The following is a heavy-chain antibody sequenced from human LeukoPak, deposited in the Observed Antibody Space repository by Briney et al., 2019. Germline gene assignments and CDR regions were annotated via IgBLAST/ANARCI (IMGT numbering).Heavy chain of an antibody. V-gene: IGHV4-31*03. Sequence: SQALSLTCTVSGGSISSGSHYWSWIRQPPGKGLEWIGYTSYTGRTYYYPSLKRRLTISVDTSENQFSLKLSSVTAADTAVYYCARAPETYNFAPLESWGQGTLVTVSS. D-gene: IGHD1-20*01. CDR1: GGSISSGSHY. CDR2: TSYTGRT. CDR3: ARAPETYNFAPLES. J-gene: IGHJ5*02.